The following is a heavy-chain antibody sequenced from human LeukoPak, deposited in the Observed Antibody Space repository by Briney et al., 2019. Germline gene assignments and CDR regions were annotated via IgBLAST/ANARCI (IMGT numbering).Heavy chain of an antibody. CDR3: AKDLDYYDSSGYYYPDY. CDR2: ISYDGSNK. D-gene: IGHD3-22*01. CDR1: GFTFSSYG. J-gene: IGHJ4*02. V-gene: IGHV3-30*18. Sequence: GGSLRLSCAASGFTFSSYGMHWVRQAPGKGLEWVAVISYDGSNKYYADSVKGRFTISRDNSKNTLYLQMNSLRAEDTAVHYCAKDLDYYDSSGYYYPDYWGQGTLVTVS.